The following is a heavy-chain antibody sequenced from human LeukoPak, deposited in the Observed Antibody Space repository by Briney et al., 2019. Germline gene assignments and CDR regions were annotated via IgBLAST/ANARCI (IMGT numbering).Heavy chain of an antibody. CDR1: GGSISSSSYY. CDR3: ARSPYCSSTSCYRDYYYGMDV. CDR2: IYYSGST. Sequence: SETLSLTCTASGGSISSSSYYWGWIRQPPGKGLEWIGSIYYSGSTYYNPSLKSRVTISVDTSKNQFSLKLSSVTAADTAVYYCARSPYCSSTSCYRDYYYGMDVWGQGTTVTVSS. J-gene: IGHJ6*02. V-gene: IGHV4-39*01. D-gene: IGHD2-2*01.